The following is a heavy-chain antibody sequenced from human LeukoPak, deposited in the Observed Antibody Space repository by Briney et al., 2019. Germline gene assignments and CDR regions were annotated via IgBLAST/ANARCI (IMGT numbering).Heavy chain of an antibody. CDR2: INAGNGNT. J-gene: IGHJ4*02. CDR1: GYTFTSYA. D-gene: IGHD2-15*01. CDR3: ARATRCSGGSCDGEAAFDY. Sequence: ASVKVSCKASGYTFTSYAMHWVRQAPGQRLEWMGWINAGNGNTKYSQKFQGRVTITADKSTSTAYMELSSLRSEDTAVYYCARATRCSGGSCDGEAAFDYWGQGTLVTVSS. V-gene: IGHV1-3*01.